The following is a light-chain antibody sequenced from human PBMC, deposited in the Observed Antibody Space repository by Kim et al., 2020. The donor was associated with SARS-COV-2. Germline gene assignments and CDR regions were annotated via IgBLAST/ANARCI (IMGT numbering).Light chain of an antibody. V-gene: IGKV1-17*01. J-gene: IGKJ5*01. CDR3: LQHSTYPIT. CDR1: QDIRND. CDR2: GAS. Sequence: AAVGDRVTITCRASQDIRNDLGWYQQNPGRAPKRLGYGASSLQSGVPSRFSGSGSGTEFTLTISSVQPEDFATYFCLQHSTYPITFGQGTRLEIK.